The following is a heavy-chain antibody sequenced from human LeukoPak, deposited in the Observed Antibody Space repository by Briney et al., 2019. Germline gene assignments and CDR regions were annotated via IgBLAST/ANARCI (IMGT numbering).Heavy chain of an antibody. CDR1: GGSISSGSYY. J-gene: IGHJ4*02. CDR2: IYTSGST. D-gene: IGHD3-22*01. V-gene: IGHV4-61*02. Sequence: SQTLSLTCTVSGGSISSGSYYWSWIRQPAGKGLEWIGRIYTSGSTNYNPSLKSRVTISLDTSENHFSLKLSSVTAADTAVYYCARVATGGYYNYWGQGTLVTVSS. CDR3: ARVATGGYYNY.